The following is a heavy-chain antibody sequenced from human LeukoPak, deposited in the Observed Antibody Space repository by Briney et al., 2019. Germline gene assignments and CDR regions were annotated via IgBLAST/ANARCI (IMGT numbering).Heavy chain of an antibody. D-gene: IGHD6-13*01. Sequence: VASVKVSCKASGGTISSSAISWVRQAPGQGLEWMGGIIPIFGPANYAQKFQGRVTMTTDTSTSTAYMELRSLRSDDTAVYYCARDVGYSSSWSEYFQHWGQGTLVTVSS. J-gene: IGHJ1*01. CDR2: IIPIFGPA. CDR1: GGTISSSA. V-gene: IGHV1-69*05. CDR3: ARDVGYSSSWSEYFQH.